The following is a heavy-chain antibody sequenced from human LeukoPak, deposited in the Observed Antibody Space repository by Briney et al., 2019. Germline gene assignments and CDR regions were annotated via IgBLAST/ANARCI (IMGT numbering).Heavy chain of an antibody. V-gene: IGHV3-21*01. CDR3: ARAEAPSYCSSTSCYGFDP. CDR2: ISSSSYI. Sequence: PGGSLRLSCAASGFTFSSYSMNWVRQAPGKGLEWVSSISSSSYIYYADSVKGRFTISRDNAKNSLYLQMNSLRAEDTAVYYCARAEAPSYCSSTSCYGFDPWGQGTLVTVSS. D-gene: IGHD2-2*01. CDR1: GFTFSSYS. J-gene: IGHJ5*02.